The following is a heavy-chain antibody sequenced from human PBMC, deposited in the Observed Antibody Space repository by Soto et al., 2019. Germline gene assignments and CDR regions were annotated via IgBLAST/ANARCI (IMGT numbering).Heavy chain of an antibody. Sequence: RGSLRLSCAASGFTFSSYSMNWVRQAPGKGLEWVSSISSSSSYIYYADSVKGRFTISRDNAKNSLYLQMNSLRAEDTAVYYCARDGNYYDSSGYYGVSYYGMDVWGQGTTVTVSS. CDR2: ISSSSSYI. V-gene: IGHV3-21*01. CDR3: ARDGNYYDSSGYYGVSYYGMDV. J-gene: IGHJ6*02. CDR1: GFTFSSYS. D-gene: IGHD3-22*01.